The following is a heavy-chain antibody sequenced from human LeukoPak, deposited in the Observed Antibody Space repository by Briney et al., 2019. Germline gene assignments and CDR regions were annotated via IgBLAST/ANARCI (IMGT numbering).Heavy chain of an antibody. D-gene: IGHD6-13*01. Sequence: GRSLRLSCAASRFTFRNYGMHWVRQAPGKGLEWVATIWYDGSNQYYADSVKGRFTISRDNSKNTLHLQMNSLRAEDTAVYYCVREGYNNTWYRSWGQGTLVTVSS. CDR3: VREGYNNTWYRS. J-gene: IGHJ5*02. CDR2: IWYDGSNQ. CDR1: RFTFRNYG. V-gene: IGHV3-33*01.